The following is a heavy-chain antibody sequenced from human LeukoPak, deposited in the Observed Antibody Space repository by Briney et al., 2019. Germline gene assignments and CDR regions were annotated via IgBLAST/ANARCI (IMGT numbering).Heavy chain of an antibody. CDR3: ARGLRYERTIFGVH. CDR1: GFTFSSNW. CDR2: INEDGSTT. V-gene: IGHV3-74*01. D-gene: IGHD3-3*01. J-gene: IGHJ4*02. Sequence: GGSLRLSCAASGFTFSSNWMHWVRQAPGKGLVWVSRINEDGSTTSYADSVKGRFTISRDNAKNTLYLQMNSLRAEDTAVYYCARGLRYERTIFGVHWGQGTLVTVSS.